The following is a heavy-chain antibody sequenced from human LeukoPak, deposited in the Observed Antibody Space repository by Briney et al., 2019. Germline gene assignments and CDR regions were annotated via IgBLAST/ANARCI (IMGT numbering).Heavy chain of an antibody. V-gene: IGHV3-30*02. CDR2: IRYDGSNK. CDR3: AKPLSGSPYYFDF. CDR1: GFTFSSYG. Sequence: GGSLRLSCAASGFTFSSYGMHWVRQAPGKGLEWVAFIRYDGSNKYYADSVKGRFTISRDNSKNTVYLQMNSLKTEDTAVYYCAKPLSGSPYYFDFWGQGTLVTVSS. J-gene: IGHJ4*02. D-gene: IGHD1-26*01.